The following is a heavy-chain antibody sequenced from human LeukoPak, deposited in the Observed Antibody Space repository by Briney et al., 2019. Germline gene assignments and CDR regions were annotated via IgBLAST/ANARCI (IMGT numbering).Heavy chain of an antibody. V-gene: IGHV4-59*08. CDR1: GDSISSYY. CDR3: ARKYCSGGSCYDPVGDV. Sequence: SETLSLTCTVSGDSISSYYRSWIRQPPGKGLEWIGYIYYSGNTNYNPSLKSRVTLSVDTSKNQFSLKLTSVTAADTAVYYCARKYCSGGSCYDPVGDVWGQGTTVTVSS. J-gene: IGHJ6*02. D-gene: IGHD2-15*01. CDR2: IYYSGNT.